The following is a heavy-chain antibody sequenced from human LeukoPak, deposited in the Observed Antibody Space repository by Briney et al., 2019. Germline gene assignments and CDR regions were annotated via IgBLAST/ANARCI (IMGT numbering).Heavy chain of an antibody. CDR3: AKATGTLGN. V-gene: IGHV3-48*03. CDR2: ISDTGSSI. D-gene: IGHD1-1*01. J-gene: IGHJ4*02. Sequence: PGGSLRLSCAASGFTFSSYELNWVRQAPGKGLEWVSYISDTGSSIYYADSVEVRFTISRDNSKNTLDLQMNSLTGEDTAIYYCAKATGTLGNWGQGTLVSVSS. CDR1: GFTFSSYE.